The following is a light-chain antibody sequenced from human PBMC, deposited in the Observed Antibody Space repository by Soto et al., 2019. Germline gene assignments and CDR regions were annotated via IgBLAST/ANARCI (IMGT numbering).Light chain of an antibody. CDR2: EAS. V-gene: IGKV1-13*02. Sequence: AIQLTQSPSSLSSSVGDRVTITCRSSQGIICALAWYQQKPGKAPKLLIYEASSLESGVPSRCSGSGSGTDFSLTISGLHPEDFATYYCQQGYSTPWTFGRGTKVDIK. CDR3: QQGYSTPWT. J-gene: IGKJ1*01. CDR1: QGIICA.